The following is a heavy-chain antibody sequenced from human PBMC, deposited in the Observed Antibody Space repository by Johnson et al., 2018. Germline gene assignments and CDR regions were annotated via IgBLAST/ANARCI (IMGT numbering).Heavy chain of an antibody. CDR1: GFTFSDHY. V-gene: IGHV3-11*01. Sequence: QVQLVESGGGLVKPGGSLRLSCAASGFTFSDHYMSWIRQAPGKGLEWISYISSSGTTIYYADSVKGRFSIFRDNAKNSLYLQMNRLRAEDTAVYYCARDWGSRLYIDVYYYGMDVWGKGTTVTVSS. D-gene: IGHD3-16*01. J-gene: IGHJ6*04. CDR2: ISSSGTTI. CDR3: ARDWGSRLYIDVYYYGMDV.